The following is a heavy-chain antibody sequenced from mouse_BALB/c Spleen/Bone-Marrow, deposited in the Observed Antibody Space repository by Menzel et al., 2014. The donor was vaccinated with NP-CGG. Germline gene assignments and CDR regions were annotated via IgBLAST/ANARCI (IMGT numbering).Heavy chain of an antibody. J-gene: IGHJ4*01. CDR2: ISCYNGAT. D-gene: IGHD1-1*01. CDR1: DYSFTDYY. CDR3: ARSEGIYYCGSSYALDY. V-gene: IGHV1S34*01. Sequence: LVKTGASVKISCKASDYSFTDYYMHWVKQTHGKSLEWIGYISCYNGATSYNQKFKGKATFTVDTSSSTAYMQFSSLTTEDFAVYYCARSEGIYYCGSSYALDYWGQGTSVTVSS.